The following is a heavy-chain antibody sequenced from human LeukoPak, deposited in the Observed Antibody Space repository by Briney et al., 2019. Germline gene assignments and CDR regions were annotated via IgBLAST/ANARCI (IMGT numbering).Heavy chain of an antibody. CDR3: ARAGGGWFDP. V-gene: IGHV4-30-2*01. CDR2: IYHSGST. D-gene: IGHD2-8*02. CDR1: GGSISSGGYS. Sequence: SQTLSLTCAVSGGSISSGGYSWSWIRQPPGKGLEWIGYIYHSGSTYYNPSLKSRVTISVDRSKNQFSLKLSSVTAADTVVYYCARAGGGWFDPWGQGTLVTVSS. J-gene: IGHJ5*02.